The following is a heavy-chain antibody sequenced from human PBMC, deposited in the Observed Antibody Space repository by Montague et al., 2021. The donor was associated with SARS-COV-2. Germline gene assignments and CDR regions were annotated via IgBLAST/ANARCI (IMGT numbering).Heavy chain of an antibody. CDR3: AHSRSIVGGPYFDY. Sequence: PALVKPTQTLTLTCTFSRFSLSTSGMCVSWIRQPPGKALEWLALIDWDDDKYYSTSLKTRLTISKDTSKNQVVLTMTNMDPVDTSTYYCAHSRSIVGGPYFDYWGQGTLVTVSS. CDR1: RFSLSTSGMC. D-gene: IGHD1-26*01. CDR2: IDWDDDK. J-gene: IGHJ4*02. V-gene: IGHV2-70*12.